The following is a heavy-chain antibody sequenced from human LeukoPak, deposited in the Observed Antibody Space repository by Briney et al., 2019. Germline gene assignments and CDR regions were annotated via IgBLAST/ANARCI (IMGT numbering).Heavy chain of an antibody. CDR2: ISYDGSNK. D-gene: IGHD4-17*01. CDR3: ARAGPTVTRLDY. Sequence: GGSLRLSCAASGFTFSSFAMHWVRQAPGKGLEWVAVISYDGSNKYYADSVKGRFTISRDNSKNTLYLQMNSLRAEDTAVYYCARAGPTVTRLDYWGQGTLVTVSS. V-gene: IGHV3-30-3*01. CDR1: GFTFSSFA. J-gene: IGHJ4*02.